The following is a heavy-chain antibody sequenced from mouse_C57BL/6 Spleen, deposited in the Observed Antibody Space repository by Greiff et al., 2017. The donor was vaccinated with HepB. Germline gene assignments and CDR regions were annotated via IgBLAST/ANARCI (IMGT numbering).Heavy chain of an antibody. D-gene: IGHD2-12*01. CDR2: ISYDGSN. CDR1: GYSITSGYY. CDR3: AREKGDYTPFDY. Sequence: EVQLVESGPGLVKPSQSLSLTCSVTGYSITSGYYWNWIRQFPGNKLEWMGYISYDGSNNYNPSLKNRISITRDTSKNQCFLKLNSVATEDTATYYCAREKGDYTPFDYWGQSTTLTVSS. V-gene: IGHV3-6*01. J-gene: IGHJ2*01.